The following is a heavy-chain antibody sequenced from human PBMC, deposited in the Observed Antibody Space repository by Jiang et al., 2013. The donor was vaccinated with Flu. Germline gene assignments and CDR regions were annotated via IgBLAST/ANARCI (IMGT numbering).Heavy chain of an antibody. Sequence: QLVESGGGLVKPGGSLRLSCAASGFTFSSYTMNWVRQAPGKGLEWVSSISSESTYIYYADSVKGRFTISRDNAKNSLYLQMNSLRAEDTAVYYCVRTLAAAFYYFDYWGQGTLVTVSS. V-gene: IGHV3-21*01. J-gene: IGHJ4*02. CDR3: VRTLAAAFYYFDY. D-gene: IGHD6-13*01. CDR2: ISSESTYI. CDR1: GFTFSSYT.